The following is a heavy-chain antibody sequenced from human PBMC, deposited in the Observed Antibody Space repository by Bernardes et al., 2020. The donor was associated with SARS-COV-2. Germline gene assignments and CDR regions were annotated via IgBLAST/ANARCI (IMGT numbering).Heavy chain of an antibody. CDR2: VFYNGNT. CDR1: GASINTYY. Sequence: SETLSLTCTVSGASINTYYWSWIRQPPGKGPEWIGYVFYNGNTNYNPSLKSRVTISVDTSKNQFSLRLNSVTAADTAVYYCVKTAYWYFDVWGRGTLVTVSS. V-gene: IGHV4-59*01. CDR3: VKTAYWYFDV. J-gene: IGHJ2*01.